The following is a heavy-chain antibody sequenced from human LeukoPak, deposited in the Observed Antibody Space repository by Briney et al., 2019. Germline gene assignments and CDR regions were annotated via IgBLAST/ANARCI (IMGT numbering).Heavy chain of an antibody. CDR1: GGSISSYY. CDR2: IYSSGST. Sequence: SETLSLTCTVSGGSISSYYWSWIRQPAGEGLEWIGRIYSSGSTNYNPSLESRVTMSIDTSRNQFSPKLTSVTAADTAVYYCARGGTSFDYWGQGTLVTVSS. CDR3: ARGGTSFDY. J-gene: IGHJ4*02. D-gene: IGHD1-26*01. V-gene: IGHV4-4*07.